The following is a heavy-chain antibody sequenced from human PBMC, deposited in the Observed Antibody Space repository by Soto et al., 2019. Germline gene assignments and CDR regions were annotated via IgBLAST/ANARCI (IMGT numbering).Heavy chain of an antibody. J-gene: IGHJ6*03. D-gene: IGHD4-4*01. CDR3: ANYNDYTLPNYMDV. Sequence: GGSLRLSCAASGFTFSSYAMSWVRQAPGKGLEWVSAISGSGGSTYYADSVKGRFTISRDNSKNTLYLQMNSLRAEDTAVYYCANYNDYTLPNYMDVWGKGTTVTVSS. CDR1: GFTFSSYA. CDR2: ISGSGGST. V-gene: IGHV3-23*01.